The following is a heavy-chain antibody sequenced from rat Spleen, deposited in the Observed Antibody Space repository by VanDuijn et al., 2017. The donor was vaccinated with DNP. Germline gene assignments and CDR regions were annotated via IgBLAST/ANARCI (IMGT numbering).Heavy chain of an antibody. J-gene: IGHJ4*01. CDR2: ISPDGDRT. CDR1: GFTFSNYD. CDR3: TRPRGSYGGYRVDA. D-gene: IGHD1-11*01. Sequence: EVQLVESGGGLVQPGRSLKVSCVASGFTFSNYDMAWVRQAPTKGLEWVALISPDGDRTYYRDSVKGRLTVSRNNAESTLHLQMDSLGSEETATYYCTRPRGSYGGYRVDAWGQGISVSVSS. V-gene: IGHV5S11*01.